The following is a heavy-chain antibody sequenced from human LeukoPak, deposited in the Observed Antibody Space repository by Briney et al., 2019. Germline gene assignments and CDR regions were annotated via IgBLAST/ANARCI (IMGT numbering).Heavy chain of an antibody. D-gene: IGHD3-16*01. V-gene: IGHV3-7*04. CDR3: ARDSTLSNY. CDR2: IKYDGSET. Sequence: GGSLRLSCAASRFTFTDYWMSWVRQAPGKGLEWVATIKYDGSETYYVDSVRGRFSISRDNAKNSLYLQMNSLRAEDTAVYYCARDSTLSNYWGQGTLVTVSS. CDR1: RFTFTDYW. J-gene: IGHJ4*02.